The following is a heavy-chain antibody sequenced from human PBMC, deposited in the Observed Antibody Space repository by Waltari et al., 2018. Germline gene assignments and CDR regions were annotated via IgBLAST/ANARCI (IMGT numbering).Heavy chain of an antibody. CDR2: IYHTGST. V-gene: IGHV4-38-2*02. CDR1: GYSLTSGYK. D-gene: IGHD6-19*01. J-gene: IGHJ3*01. CDR3: ARDSGSLFAFDF. Sequence: QVQLQESGPGLVKPSETLSLICSVSGYSLTSGYKWGWFRQSPGKGLAWIGNIYHTGSTYYHPYLASRATLSVDTSKNHFSLMVTSVTAADTAVYYCARDSGSLFAFDFWGQGTMVTVSS.